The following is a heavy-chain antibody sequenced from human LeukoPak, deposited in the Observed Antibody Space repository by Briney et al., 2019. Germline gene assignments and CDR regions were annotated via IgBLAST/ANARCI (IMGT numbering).Heavy chain of an antibody. CDR3: AKLVVPAAAFDC. Sequence: PGGSLRLSCAASGFTFSSYGMHWGRQAPGKGLEWVAFIRYDGSNKYYADSVKGRFTISRDNSKNTLYLQMNSLRAEDTAVYYCAKLVVPAAAFDCWGQGTLVTVSS. D-gene: IGHD2-2*01. V-gene: IGHV3-30*02. CDR2: IRYDGSNK. J-gene: IGHJ4*02. CDR1: GFTFSSYG.